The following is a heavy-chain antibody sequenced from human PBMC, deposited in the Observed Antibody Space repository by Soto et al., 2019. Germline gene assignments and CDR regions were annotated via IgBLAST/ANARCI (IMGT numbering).Heavy chain of an antibody. D-gene: IGHD2-2*01. CDR3: ARGPTIACSSTSSPRGYYGMDV. CDR2: IYYSGST. J-gene: IGHJ6*02. CDR1: GGSISSGGYY. V-gene: IGHV4-31*02. Sequence: SETLSLTCTVSGGSISSGGYYWSWIRQHPGKGLAWIGYIYYSGSTYYNPSHKSRVTITVDTSKNQFSLKLSSVTAADTAVYYCARGPTIACSSTSSPRGYYGMDVWGQGTTVTVSS.